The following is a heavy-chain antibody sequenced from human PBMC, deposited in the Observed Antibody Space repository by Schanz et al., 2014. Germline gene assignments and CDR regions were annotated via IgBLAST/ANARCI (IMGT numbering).Heavy chain of an antibody. CDR1: GFTVSNNY. CDR2: ISNGGGYI. Sequence: VQLVESGGGVVQPGGSLRLSCAASGFTVSNNYMSWVRQAPGKGLEWVSSISNGGGYIYYADSVKGRFTISRDNAKNSVYLQMHSLRAEDTALYYCARDRDAGGYDSWGQGTLVTVSS. D-gene: IGHD2-8*02. J-gene: IGHJ5*01. CDR3: ARDRDAGGYDS. V-gene: IGHV3-21*01.